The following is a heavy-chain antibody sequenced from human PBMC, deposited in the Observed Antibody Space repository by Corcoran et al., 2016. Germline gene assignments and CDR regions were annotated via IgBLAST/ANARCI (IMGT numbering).Heavy chain of an antibody. CDR3: AMRGLLSYYYYYYCMDV. CDR1: GFTFSSYG. D-gene: IGHD1-26*01. CDR2: ISYDGSNK. V-gene: IGHV3-30*03. Sequence: QVQLVESGGGVVQPGRSLRLSCAASGFTFSSYGMHWVRQAPGKGLEWVAVISYDGSNKYYEDSVKGRFTISRYNSKNTLYLQMNSLRAEDTAVYYWAMRGLLSYYYYYYCMDVWGQGTTVTVSS. J-gene: IGHJ6*02.